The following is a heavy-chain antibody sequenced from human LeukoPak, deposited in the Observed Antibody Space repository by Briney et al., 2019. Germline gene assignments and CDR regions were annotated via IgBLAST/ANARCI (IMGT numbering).Heavy chain of an antibody. D-gene: IGHD3-10*02. CDR3: AELGITMIGGV. Sequence: PGGSLRLSCAASGFTFSSYAMNWVRQAPGKGLEWVSGINSSGGGTYYADSVKGRFTISRDNSKNTLYLQMNSLRAEDTAVYYCAELGITMIGGVWGKGTTVTISS. V-gene: IGHV3-23*01. CDR2: INSSGGGT. CDR1: GFTFSSYA. J-gene: IGHJ6*04.